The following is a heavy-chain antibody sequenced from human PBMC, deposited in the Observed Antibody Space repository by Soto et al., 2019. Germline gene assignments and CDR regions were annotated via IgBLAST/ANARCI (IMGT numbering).Heavy chain of an antibody. V-gene: IGHV1-3*01. CDR3: ARRGFGSPRLDY. CDR2: INAGSGNT. J-gene: IGHJ4*02. Sequence: QVQLVQSGAEVKKPGASVKVSCKASGYTFTSSAMHWVRQSPGQRLEWMGWINAGSGNTKYSQKFQGRVTITRDTSASTAYMELSSLRYEDTAVYYCARRGFGSPRLDYWGQGTLVTVSS. CDR1: GYTFTSSA. D-gene: IGHD3-16*01.